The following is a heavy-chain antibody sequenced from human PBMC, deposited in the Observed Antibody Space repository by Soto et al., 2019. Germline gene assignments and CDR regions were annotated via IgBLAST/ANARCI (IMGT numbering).Heavy chain of an antibody. D-gene: IGHD3-3*01. Sequence: GASVKVSCKASGYTFTSYAMHWVRQAPGQRLEWMGWINAGNGNTKYSQKFQGRVTITRDTSASTAYMEPSSLRSEDTAVYYCASAYYDFWSEHAFDIWGQGTMVTVSS. V-gene: IGHV1-3*01. J-gene: IGHJ3*02. CDR2: INAGNGNT. CDR3: ASAYYDFWSEHAFDI. CDR1: GYTFTSYA.